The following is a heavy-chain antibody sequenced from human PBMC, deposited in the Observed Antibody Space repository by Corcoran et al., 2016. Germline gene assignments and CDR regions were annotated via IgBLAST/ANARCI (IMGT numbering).Heavy chain of an antibody. Sequence: QVQLVQSGAEVKKPGSSVKVSCKASGGTFSSYAISWVRQAPGQGLEWMGGIIPIFGTANYAQKFQGRVTITADESTSTAYMELSSLRSEDTAVYYCARDIVVVPAATKDYYYYGMDVWGQGTTVTGSS. CDR3: ARDIVVVPAATKDYYYYGMDV. CDR1: GGTFSSYA. V-gene: IGHV1-69*01. J-gene: IGHJ6*02. CDR2: IIPIFGTA. D-gene: IGHD2-2*01.